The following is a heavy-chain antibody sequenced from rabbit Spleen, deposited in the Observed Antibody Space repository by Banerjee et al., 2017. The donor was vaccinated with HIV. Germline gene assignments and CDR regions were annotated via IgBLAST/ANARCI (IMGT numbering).Heavy chain of an antibody. J-gene: IGHJ6*01. D-gene: IGHD8-1*01. CDR3: ARDTGTSFSTYGMDL. CDR1: GFSFNSGYD. Sequence: ESGGGLVKPGASLTLTCKASGFSFNSGYDMCWVRQAPGKGLEWIACIYAGGSGSTYSATWAKGRFTISKTSSTTVTLQMTSLTAADTATYFCARDTGTSFSTYGMDLWGPGTLVTVS. V-gene: IGHV1S40*01. CDR2: IYAGGSGST.